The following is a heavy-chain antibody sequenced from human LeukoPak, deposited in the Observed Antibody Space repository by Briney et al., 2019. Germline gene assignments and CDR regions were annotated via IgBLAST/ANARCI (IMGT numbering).Heavy chain of an antibody. V-gene: IGHV3-23*01. CDR1: GFTFSSYA. J-gene: IGHJ4*02. D-gene: IGHD6-19*01. CDR3: AKDPKGDSSGSLDY. CDR2: ISGSGGST. Sequence: GGSLRLSWAASGFTFSSYAMSWVRQAPGKGLEWVSAISGSGGSTYYADSVKGRFTISRDNSKNTLYLQMNSLRAEDTAVYYCAKDPKGDSSGSLDYWGQGTLVTVSS.